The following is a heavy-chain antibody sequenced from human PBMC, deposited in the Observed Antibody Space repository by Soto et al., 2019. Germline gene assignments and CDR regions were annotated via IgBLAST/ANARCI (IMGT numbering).Heavy chain of an antibody. CDR1: GFTFSSYS. D-gene: IGHD2-15*01. CDR2: ISSSRSYI. J-gene: IGHJ4*02. CDR3: ARAREGIVVVVAATPFDY. Sequence: EVQLVESGGGLVKPGGSLRLSCAASGFTFSSYSMNWVRQAPGKGLEWVSSISSSRSYIYYADSVKGRFTISRDNAKNSLYLQMNSLRAEDTAVYYCARAREGIVVVVAATPFDYWGQGTLVTVSS. V-gene: IGHV3-21*01.